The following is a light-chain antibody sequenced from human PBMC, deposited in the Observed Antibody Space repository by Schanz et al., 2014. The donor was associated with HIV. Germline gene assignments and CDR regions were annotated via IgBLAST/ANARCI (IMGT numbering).Light chain of an antibody. CDR1: SSDVGGYDF. Sequence: QSALTQPASVSGSPGQSITISCTGTSSDVGGYDFLSWYQQHPGKAPKLMIYDVTNRPSGVSNRFSGSKSGNTASLTISGLQAEDEADYYCSSYTGSNRVFGTGTKLTVL. CDR2: DVT. J-gene: IGLJ1*01. V-gene: IGLV2-14*03. CDR3: SSYTGSNRV.